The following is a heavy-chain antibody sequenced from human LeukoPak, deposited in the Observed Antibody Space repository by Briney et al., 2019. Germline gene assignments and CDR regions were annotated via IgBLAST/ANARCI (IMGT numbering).Heavy chain of an antibody. V-gene: IGHV5-51*01. J-gene: IGHJ5*02. D-gene: IGHD6-19*01. CDR1: GYSFTSYW. CDR2: IYPGDSDT. CDR3: ARQYIAVAGNNWFDP. Sequence: GESLKISCKGSGYSFTSYWIGWVRQMPGKGLEWMGIIYPGDSDTRYSPSFQGQVTISADKSISTAYLQWSSLKASDTAMYYCARQYIAVAGNNWFDPWGQGTLVTVSS.